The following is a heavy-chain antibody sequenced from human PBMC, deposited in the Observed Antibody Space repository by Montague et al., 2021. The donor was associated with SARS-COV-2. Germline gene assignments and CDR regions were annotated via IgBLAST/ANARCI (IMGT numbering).Heavy chain of an antibody. V-gene: IGHV4-39*01. CDR2: LSNNCST. J-gene: IGHJ5*02. D-gene: IGHD1-26*01. CDR1: GASMSGTNSP. CDR3: ARLYIQKTLVGASRRRWFGP. Sequence: SETLSLTCSVYGASMSGTNSPWAWIRKPTGKGLASMGSLSNNCSTSPIASPKSPVTMSVDTSKNVFSLRLSPVTASDTAVYYCARLYIQKTLVGASRRRWFGPWGQGTLVTVSS.